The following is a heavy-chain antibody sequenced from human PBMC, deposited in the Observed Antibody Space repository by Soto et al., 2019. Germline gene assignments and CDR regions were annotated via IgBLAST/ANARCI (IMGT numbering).Heavy chain of an antibody. D-gene: IGHD7-27*01. CDR3: ARGWGSGVFDY. CDR2: INHSGSI. J-gene: IGHJ4*02. Sequence: QVQLQQWGAGLLKPSETLSLTCAVYGRSFSGYYWTWSRQPPGKGLEWIGEINHSGSINYNPSLKSRVTISVDTSKNPFSLKLSSVTAADTAVYYCARGWGSGVFDYWGQGTLVTVSS. CDR1: GRSFSGYY. V-gene: IGHV4-34*01.